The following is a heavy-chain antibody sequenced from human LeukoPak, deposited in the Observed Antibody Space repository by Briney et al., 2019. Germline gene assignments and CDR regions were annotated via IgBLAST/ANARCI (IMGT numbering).Heavy chain of an antibody. V-gene: IGHV3-23*01. CDR3: ARGIAAAGYYYYYMDV. Sequence: PGGSLRLSCAASGFTFSSYAMSWVRQAPGKGLEWVSAISGSGGSTYYADSVKGRFTISRDNSKNTLYLQMNSLRAEDTAVYYCARGIAAAGYYYYYMDVWGKGTTVTVSS. CDR2: ISGSGGST. CDR1: GFTFSSYA. J-gene: IGHJ6*03. D-gene: IGHD6-13*01.